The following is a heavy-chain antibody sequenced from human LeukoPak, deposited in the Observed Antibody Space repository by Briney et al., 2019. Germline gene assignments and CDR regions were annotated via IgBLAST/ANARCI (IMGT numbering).Heavy chain of an antibody. D-gene: IGHD3-10*01. CDR3: ARGYYYGSGNYYNSYYYYYMDV. CDR1: GYTFTGYY. CDR2: INPNSGGT. V-gene: IGHV1-2*02. J-gene: IGHJ6*03. Sequence: GASVKVSCKASGYTFTGYYMHWVRQAPGQGLEWMGWINPNSGGTNYAQKFQGRVTMTRNTSISTAYMELSSLRSEDTAVFYCARGYYYGSGNYYNSYYYYYMDVWGKGTTVTISS.